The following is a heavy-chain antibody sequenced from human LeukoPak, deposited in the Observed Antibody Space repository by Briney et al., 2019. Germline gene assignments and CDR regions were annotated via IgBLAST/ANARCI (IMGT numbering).Heavy chain of an antibody. V-gene: IGHV1-46*01. J-gene: IGHJ4*02. Sequence: DSVKVSCKASGYSFISYYIHWVRQAPGQGLGWMGVINPNGGNTNYAQKFQGRVTMTRDTSSNTAYMELTSLTSEDTAMFYCARASTSGRRFDYWGQGTLVTVSS. CDR2: INPNGGNT. CDR3: ARASTSGRRFDY. CDR1: GYSFISYY. D-gene: IGHD3-10*01.